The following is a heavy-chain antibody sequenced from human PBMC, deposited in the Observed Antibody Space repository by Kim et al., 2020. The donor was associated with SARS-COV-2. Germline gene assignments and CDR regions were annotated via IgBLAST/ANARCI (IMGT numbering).Heavy chain of an antibody. J-gene: IGHJ4*02. D-gene: IGHD4-17*01. Sequence: AQKFQGRVTMTRDTSTSTVYMELSSLRSEDTAVYYCARASVSVTRGTFDYWGQGTLVTVSS. CDR3: ARASVSVTRGTFDY. V-gene: IGHV1-46*01.